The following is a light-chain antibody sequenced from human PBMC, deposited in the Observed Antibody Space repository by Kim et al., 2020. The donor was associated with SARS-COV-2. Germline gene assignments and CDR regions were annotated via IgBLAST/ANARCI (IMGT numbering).Light chain of an antibody. V-gene: IGLV2-14*04. CDR1: SRDVGGYNY. J-gene: IGLJ1*01. Sequence: GQSIASSCPGTSRDVGGYNYVSWYQQQPGKAPKLIIYDVSRPSGVSYRFSGSKSGNAASLTISGLQAEDEADFYCSSYTSNNTPLVGTRTKVTVL. CDR3: SSYTSNNTPL. CDR2: DVS.